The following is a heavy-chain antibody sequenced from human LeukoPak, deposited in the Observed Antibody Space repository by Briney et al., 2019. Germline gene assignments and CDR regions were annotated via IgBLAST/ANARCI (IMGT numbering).Heavy chain of an antibody. J-gene: IGHJ4*02. Sequence: ASVKASCKASGYTFTSYDINWVRQATGQGLEWMGWMNPNSGNTGYAQKFQGRVTMTRNTSISTAYMELSSLRSEDTAVYYCARVRNRAGGGYSYGYWGQGTLVTVSS. V-gene: IGHV1-8*01. CDR1: GYTFTSYD. D-gene: IGHD5-18*01. CDR2: MNPNSGNT. CDR3: ARVRNRAGGGYSYGY.